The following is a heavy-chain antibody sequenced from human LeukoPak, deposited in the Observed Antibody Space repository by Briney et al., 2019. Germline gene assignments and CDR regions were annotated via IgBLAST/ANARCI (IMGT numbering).Heavy chain of an antibody. CDR2: ISGSGGST. J-gene: IGHJ5*02. CDR3: AKGSGYYVSWFDP. D-gene: IGHD3-3*01. Sequence: GGSLRLSCAASGFTFSSYSMNWVRQAPGKGLEWVSAISGSGGSTYYADSVKGRFTISRDNSKNTLYLQMNSLRAEDTAVYYCAKGSGYYVSWFDPWGQGTLVTVSS. CDR1: GFTFSSYS. V-gene: IGHV3-23*01.